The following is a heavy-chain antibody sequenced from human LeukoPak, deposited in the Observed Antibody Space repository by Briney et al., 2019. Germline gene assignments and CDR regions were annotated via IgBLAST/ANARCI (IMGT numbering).Heavy chain of an antibody. D-gene: IGHD4-23*01. V-gene: IGHV4-4*07. J-gene: IGHJ4*02. CDR1: GGSISSYY. CDR3: ARDIYGGNSYYFDY. Sequence: SETLSLTCTVSGGSISSYYWSWIRQPAGKGLEWIGRIYTSGSTNYNPSLKSRVTMSVDTSKNQFSLKLSSVTAADTAVYYCARDIYGGNSYYFDYWGPGTLVTVPS. CDR2: IYTSGST.